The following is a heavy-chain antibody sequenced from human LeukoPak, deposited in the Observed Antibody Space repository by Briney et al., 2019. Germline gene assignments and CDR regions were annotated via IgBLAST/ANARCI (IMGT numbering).Heavy chain of an antibody. Sequence: ASVKVSCKASGYTFTSYDINWVRQATGQGLEWMGWISAYNGNTNYAQKLQGRVTMTTDTSTSTAYMELRSLRSDDTAVYYCARILAHDSSGYYFPLWGQGTLVTVSS. CDR1: GYTFTSYD. V-gene: IGHV1-18*01. D-gene: IGHD3-22*01. CDR2: ISAYNGNT. J-gene: IGHJ4*02. CDR3: ARILAHDSSGYYFPL.